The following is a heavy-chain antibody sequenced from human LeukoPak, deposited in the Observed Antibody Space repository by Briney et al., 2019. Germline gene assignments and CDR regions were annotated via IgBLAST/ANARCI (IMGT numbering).Heavy chain of an antibody. Sequence: ASVKVSCKASGYTFTDYYIHWVRQAPGQGLEWMGWINPNSGDTNYAQKFQGRVTMTRDTSISTAYMELSRLRSDDTAVYYCATPYYYGSGNLDYWGQGTLVTVSS. CDR1: GYTFTDYY. D-gene: IGHD3-10*01. V-gene: IGHV1-2*02. J-gene: IGHJ4*02. CDR2: INPNSGDT. CDR3: ATPYYYGSGNLDY.